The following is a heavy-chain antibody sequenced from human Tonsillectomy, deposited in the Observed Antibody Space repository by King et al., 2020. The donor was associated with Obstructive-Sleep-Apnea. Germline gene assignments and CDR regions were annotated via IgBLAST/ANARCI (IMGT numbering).Heavy chain of an antibody. Sequence: VQLVESGGGLVQPGGSLRLSCAASGFTFSSYSMNWVRQAPGGGLEWVSYIRSSSSTIYYADSVKGRFTISRDNAKNSLYLQMNSLRAEDTAVYYCAGDGYSYAYAIDYWGQGTLVTVSS. CDR3: AGDGYSYAYAIDY. CDR2: IRSSSSTI. CDR1: GFTFSSYS. V-gene: IGHV3-48*04. D-gene: IGHD5-18*01. J-gene: IGHJ4*02.